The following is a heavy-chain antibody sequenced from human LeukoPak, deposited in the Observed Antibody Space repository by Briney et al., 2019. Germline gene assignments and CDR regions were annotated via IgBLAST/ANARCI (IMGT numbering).Heavy chain of an antibody. J-gene: IGHJ4*02. CDR2: ISGSGGST. CDR1: GFTFSSYA. V-gene: IGHV3-23*01. D-gene: IGHD6-13*01. Sequence: PGGSLRLSCAASGFTFSSYAMSWVRQAPGKGLEWVSAISGSGGSTYYADSVKGRFTISRDNSKNTLYLQMNSLRAEDTAVYYCAGGPPVIAAAGSWGWEYWGQGTLVTVSS. CDR3: AGGPPVIAAAGSWGWEY.